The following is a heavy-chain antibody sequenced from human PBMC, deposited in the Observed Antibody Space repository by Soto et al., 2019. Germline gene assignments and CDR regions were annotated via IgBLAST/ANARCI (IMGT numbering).Heavy chain of an antibody. CDR2: IYPGDSDT. D-gene: IGHD3-10*01. J-gene: IGHJ4*02. CDR1: GYSFTSYW. V-gene: IGHV5-51*01. CDR3: ARRHTYYYGSGSYYSHFDY. Sequence: GESLKISCKGSGYSFTSYWIGWVRQMPGKGLEWMGIIYPGDSDTRYSPSFQGQVTISADKSISTAYLQWSRLKASDIAMYYCARRHTYYYGSGSYYSHFDYWGQGTLVTVSS.